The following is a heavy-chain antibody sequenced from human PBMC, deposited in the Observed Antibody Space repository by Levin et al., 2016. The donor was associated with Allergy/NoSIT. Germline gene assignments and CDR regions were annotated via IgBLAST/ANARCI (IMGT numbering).Heavy chain of an antibody. Sequence: GESLKISCEGSGYNFAKYWIAWVRQTPGKGLEWMGIIWPGNSDTRYTPAFEGQVAIAVDKSTNTAYLQWSSLRASDAATYFCARSPVGRFGEPSYYLDYWGQGTLVTVSS. CDR3: ARSPVGRFGEPSYYLDY. CDR1: GYNFAKYW. CDR2: IWPGNSDT. D-gene: IGHD3-10*01. V-gene: IGHV5-51*01. J-gene: IGHJ4*02.